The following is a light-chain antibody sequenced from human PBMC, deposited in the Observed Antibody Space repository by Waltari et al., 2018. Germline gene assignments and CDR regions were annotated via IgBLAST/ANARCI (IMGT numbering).Light chain of an antibody. Sequence: DIQMTQSPSTLSASVGARVTITCRASQSLSNWVAWYQQKPGKAPKVLIYKASTLESGVPSRFSGSGSGTEVTHTSSSLQPDDLATDYCKQDRNLWNFGQGTKVEIK. CDR1: QSLSNW. J-gene: IGKJ1*01. V-gene: IGKV1-5*03. CDR2: KAS. CDR3: KQDRNLWN.